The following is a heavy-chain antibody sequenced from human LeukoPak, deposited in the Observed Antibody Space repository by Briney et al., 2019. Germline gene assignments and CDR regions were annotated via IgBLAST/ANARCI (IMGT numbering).Heavy chain of an antibody. J-gene: IGHJ4*02. D-gene: IGHD1-14*01. CDR3: ARSNQADDY. CDR1: GFTFSNYW. CDR2: TNPGGSNT. V-gene: IGHV3-74*01. Sequence: PGGSLRLSCAASGFTFSNYWMHWVPQVPGKGLVWVSRTNPGGSNTAYADSVKGRFTISRDNARNTLYLQMDSLRAEDTAVYYCARSNQADDYWGQGTLVTVSS.